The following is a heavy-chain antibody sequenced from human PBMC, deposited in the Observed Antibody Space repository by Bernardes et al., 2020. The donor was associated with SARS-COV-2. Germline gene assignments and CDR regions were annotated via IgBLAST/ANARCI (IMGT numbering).Heavy chain of an antibody. J-gene: IGHJ4*02. CDR3: AKDSTIQLWLRGYFDY. CDR2: ISGSGGST. Sequence: GGSLRLSCAASGFTFSSYAMSWVRQAPGKGLEWVSAISGSGGSTYYADSVKGRFTISRDNSKNTLYLQMNSLRAEDTAVYYCAKDSTIQLWLRGYFDYWGQGTLVTVSS. CDR1: GFTFSSYA. V-gene: IGHV3-23*01. D-gene: IGHD5-18*01.